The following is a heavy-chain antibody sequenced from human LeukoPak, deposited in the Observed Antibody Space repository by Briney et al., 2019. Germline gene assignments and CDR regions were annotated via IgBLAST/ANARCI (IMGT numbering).Heavy chain of an antibody. D-gene: IGHD3-22*01. J-gene: IGHJ4*02. CDR2: ISSSSSYI. V-gene: IGHV3-21*01. Sequence: GGSLRLSCAASGFTFSSYSMNWVRQAPGKGLEWVSSISSSSSYIYYADSVKGRFTISRDNAKNSLYLQMNSLRAEDTAVYYCAREVPGYYYDSSGYFFDYWGQGTLVTVSS. CDR3: AREVPGYYYDSSGYFFDY. CDR1: GFTFSSYS.